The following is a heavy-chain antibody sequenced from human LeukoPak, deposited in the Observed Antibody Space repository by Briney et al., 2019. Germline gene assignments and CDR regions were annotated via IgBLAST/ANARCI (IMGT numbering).Heavy chain of an antibody. D-gene: IGHD1-7*01. CDR2: IIPIFGTA. CDR3: ARGGGITGTTDPSSFDY. Sequence: SVKVSCTASGDTFSSYAISWVRQAPGQGLEWMGGIIPIFGTANYAQKFQGRVTITADESTSTAYMELSSLRSEDTAVYYCARGGGITGTTDPSSFDYWGQGTLVTVSS. CDR1: GDTFSSYA. J-gene: IGHJ4*02. V-gene: IGHV1-69*01.